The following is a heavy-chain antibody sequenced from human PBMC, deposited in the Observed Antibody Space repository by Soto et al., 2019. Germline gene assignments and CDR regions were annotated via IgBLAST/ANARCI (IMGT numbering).Heavy chain of an antibody. CDR1: GFLLSTSGVG. CDR2: IYWDDDK. D-gene: IGHD2-15*01. V-gene: IGHV2-5*02. Sequence: QITLNESGPPLVNPTQPLTLTCTFSGFLLSTSGVGVGWIRQPPGKALEWLALIYWDDDKRYSPSLKSRLTITKDTSKNQVVLTTTNMDPVDTATYYCAHVPYCSAGSCYVDYWGQGTLVTVPS. CDR3: AHVPYCSAGSCYVDY. J-gene: IGHJ4*02.